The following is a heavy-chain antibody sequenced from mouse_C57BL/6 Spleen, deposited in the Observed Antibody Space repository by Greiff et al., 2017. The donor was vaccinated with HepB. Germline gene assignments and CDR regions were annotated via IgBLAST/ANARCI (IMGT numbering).Heavy chain of an antibody. Sequence: EVQVVESGPELVKPGASVKMSCKASGYTFTDYNMHWVKQSHGKSLEWIGYINPNNGGTSYNQKFKGKATLTVNKSSSTAYMELRSLTSEDSAVYYCARVEFIWSSYAMDYWGQGTSVTVSS. D-gene: IGHD1-1*02. V-gene: IGHV1-22*01. CDR3: ARVEFIWSSYAMDY. CDR2: INPNNGGT. CDR1: GYTFTDYN. J-gene: IGHJ4*01.